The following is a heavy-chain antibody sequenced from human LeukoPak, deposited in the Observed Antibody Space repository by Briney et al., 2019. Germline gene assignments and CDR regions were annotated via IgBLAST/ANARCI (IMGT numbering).Heavy chain of an antibody. V-gene: IGHV3-7*01. D-gene: IGHD3-22*01. CDR3: TRDPYDSIGYGAFDI. Sequence: GGFLRLSCAASGFNFISYWLTWGRQASGKGLGGVANINRYGSGKELVDSVKGRFTVSRDNAHNPMYLQMDSLRAEDTAVYYCTRDPYDSIGYGAFDIWGQGTMVTVSS. CDR1: GFNFISYW. J-gene: IGHJ3*02. CDR2: INRYGSGK.